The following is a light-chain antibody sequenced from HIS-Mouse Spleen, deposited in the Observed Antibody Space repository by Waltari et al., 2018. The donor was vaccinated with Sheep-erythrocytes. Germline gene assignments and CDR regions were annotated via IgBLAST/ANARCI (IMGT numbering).Light chain of an antibody. CDR3: CSYAGSYNHV. V-gene: IGLV2-11*01. Sequence: QSALTQPRSVSGSPGQSVTISCTGTSSDVGGYNYVSWYQQHPGKAPKLMIYDVSKRPSGGPGRVSGSKSGNTASLTISGLQAEDEADYYCCSYAGSYNHVFATGTKVTVL. CDR1: SSDVGGYNY. CDR2: DVS. J-gene: IGLJ1*01.